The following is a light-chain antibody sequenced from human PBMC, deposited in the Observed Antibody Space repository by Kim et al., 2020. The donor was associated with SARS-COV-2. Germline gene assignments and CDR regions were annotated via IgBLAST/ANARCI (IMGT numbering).Light chain of an antibody. CDR2: KAS. J-gene: IGKJ4*01. CDR3: QQYNSYPLT. Sequence: DIQMTQSPPTLSASLGDSVTITCRASQSISSWLAWYQYRPGTAPKLLIYKASTLQTGVPSRFSGSGSGTEFTLTISSLVPDDFATYFCQQYNSYPLTFGGGTKVDIK. CDR1: QSISSW. V-gene: IGKV1-5*03.